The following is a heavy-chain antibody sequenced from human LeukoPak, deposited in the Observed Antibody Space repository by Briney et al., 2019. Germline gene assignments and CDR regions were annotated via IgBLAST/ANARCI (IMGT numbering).Heavy chain of an antibody. CDR1: GGSFSGYY. J-gene: IGHJ3*02. V-gene: IGHV4-34*01. D-gene: IGHD2-2*01. CDR3: ARPDCSSTSCYSTKHGQGAFDI. CDR2: INHSGST. Sequence: TSETLSLTCAVYGGSFSGYYWSWIRQPPGKGLEWIGEINHSGSTNYNPSLKSRVTISVDTSKNQFSLKLSSVTAADTAVYYCARPDCSSTSCYSTKHGQGAFDIWGQGTMVTVSS.